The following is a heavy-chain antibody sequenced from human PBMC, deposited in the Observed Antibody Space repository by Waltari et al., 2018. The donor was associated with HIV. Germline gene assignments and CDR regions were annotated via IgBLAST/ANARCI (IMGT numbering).Heavy chain of an antibody. CDR3: VVGPHYFDGPEGRGRLDYFQN. J-gene: IGHJ1*01. D-gene: IGHD3-9*01. CDR2: SNPGNTDT. CDR1: GYKFNTYW. V-gene: IGHV5-51*01. Sequence: EVQLVQSRKEIKKPGESLKISCKGSGYKFNTYWIGWVRQMPGKGLEWMGISNPGNTDTRYSLSSQGQVTISADTSVTTAYLHWRSLKASDTAKYYCVVGPHYFDGPEGRGRLDYFQNWGQGTLVTVSS.